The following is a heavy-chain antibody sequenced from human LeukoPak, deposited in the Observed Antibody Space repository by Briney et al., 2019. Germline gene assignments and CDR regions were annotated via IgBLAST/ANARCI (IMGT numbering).Heavy chain of an antibody. D-gene: IGHD5-18*01. CDR2: FDPEDGET. CDR1: GYTLTELS. CDR3: ATVKGRYSYGPPQY. V-gene: IGHV1-24*01. J-gene: IGHJ4*02. Sequence: ASVTVSCKVSGYTLTELSMHWVRQAPGRGLEWMGGFDPEDGETIYAQKFQGRVTMTEDTSTDTAYMELSSLRSEDTAVYYCATVKGRYSYGPPQYWGQGTLVTVSS.